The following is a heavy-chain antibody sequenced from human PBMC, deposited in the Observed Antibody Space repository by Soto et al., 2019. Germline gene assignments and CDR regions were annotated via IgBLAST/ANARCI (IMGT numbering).Heavy chain of an antibody. CDR2: INQDRGEK. D-gene: IGHD6-19*01. V-gene: IGHV3-7*01. Sequence: PGGSLRLSCAASGFTFSSYWMSWVRQAPGKGLEWVAGINQDRGEKYYVDSVKGRFTISRDNAKNSLYLQMNSLRAEDTAVYYCARDYKTCPYNSGCVHHAFHIWGQGTMVTV. CDR3: ARDYKTCPYNSGCVHHAFHI. CDR1: GFTFSSYW. J-gene: IGHJ3*02.